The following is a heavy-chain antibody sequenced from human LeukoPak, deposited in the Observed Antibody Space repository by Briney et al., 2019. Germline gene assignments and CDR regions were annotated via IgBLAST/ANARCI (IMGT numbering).Heavy chain of an antibody. J-gene: IGHJ4*02. CDR1: AFTFSRYV. V-gene: IGHV3-23*01. Sequence: GGTLRLSCAASAFTFSRYVMIWVRQAPGKGLEWVSGINWSGDRIGYADSVKGRFTISRDSSKNTLYLQMNSLRADDTAVYYCARGAYSNSWLNFDYWGQGTLVTVSS. CDR3: ARGAYSNSWLNFDY. D-gene: IGHD6-13*01. CDR2: INWSGDRI.